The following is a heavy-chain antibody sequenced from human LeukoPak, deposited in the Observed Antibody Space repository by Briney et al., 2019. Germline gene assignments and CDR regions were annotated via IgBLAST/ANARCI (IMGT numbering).Heavy chain of an antibody. CDR3: ARDRNGDYDSIGYF. CDR1: GYTFTGYY. Sequence: ASVKDSCKDSGYTFTGYYMHWVRQALGQGVEWMGWINPNSGGTKYVQKFRGRATMTRETSISTAYMELSRLRSDDTPVYYCARDRNGDYDSIGYFWGQGTLVTVSS. J-gene: IGHJ4*02. D-gene: IGHD3-22*01. CDR2: INPNSGGT. V-gene: IGHV1-2*02.